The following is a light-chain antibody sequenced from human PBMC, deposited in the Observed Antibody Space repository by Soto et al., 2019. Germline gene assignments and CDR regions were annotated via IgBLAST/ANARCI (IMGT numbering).Light chain of an antibody. J-gene: IGKJ4*01. CDR3: QQYNEWPLT. V-gene: IGKV3-15*01. CDR2: GTS. Sequence: EILMTQSPGTLSVSPGEGATLSCRASQNVSSNLAWYQQKPGQAPSLLIYGTSTRATGFTARFSGSASGTEFTLTISSLQSEDFALYYCQQYNEWPLTFGGGTKVDIK. CDR1: QNVSSN.